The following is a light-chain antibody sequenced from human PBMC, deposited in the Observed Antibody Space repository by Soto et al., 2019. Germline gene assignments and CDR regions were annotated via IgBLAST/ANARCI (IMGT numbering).Light chain of an antibody. Sequence: EIMLTQSPATLSLSPGERATLSCRASQSVSSYLAWYQQKPGQAPRLLIYGASTRATGIPARFSGSGSGTEFTLTISSLQSEDFAVYYCQQYGSSPRTFGPGTKVDIK. V-gene: IGKV3-15*01. CDR3: QQYGSSPRT. CDR1: QSVSSY. J-gene: IGKJ3*01. CDR2: GAS.